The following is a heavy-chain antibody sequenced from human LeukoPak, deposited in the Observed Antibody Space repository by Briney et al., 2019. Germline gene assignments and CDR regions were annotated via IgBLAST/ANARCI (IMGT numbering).Heavy chain of an antibody. CDR1: GFTFSSYA. J-gene: IGHJ4*02. Sequence: GGSLRLSCAASGFTFSSYAMSWVRQAPGKGLEWVSGISWNSGSIGYADSVKGRFTISRDNAKNSLYLQMNSLRAEDTALYYCARGTVVVPAAPLSYWGQGTLVTVSS. D-gene: IGHD2-2*01. CDR2: ISWNSGSI. V-gene: IGHV3-20*04. CDR3: ARGTVVVPAAPLSY.